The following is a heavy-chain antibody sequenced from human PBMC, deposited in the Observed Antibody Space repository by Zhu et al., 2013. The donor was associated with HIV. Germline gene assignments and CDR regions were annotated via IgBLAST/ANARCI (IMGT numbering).Heavy chain of an antibody. J-gene: IGHJ3*02. Sequence: QVQLVESGGGVVQPGRSLRLSCAASGFTFSSYAMHWVRQAPGKGLEWVAVISYDGSNKYYADSVKGRFTISRDNSKNTLYLQMNSLRAEDTAVYYCARVVQLFHDAFDIWGQGTMVTVSS. D-gene: IGHD6-13*01. CDR3: ARVVQLFHDAFDI. CDR1: GFTFSSYA. V-gene: IGHV3-30-3*01. CDR2: ISYDGSNK.